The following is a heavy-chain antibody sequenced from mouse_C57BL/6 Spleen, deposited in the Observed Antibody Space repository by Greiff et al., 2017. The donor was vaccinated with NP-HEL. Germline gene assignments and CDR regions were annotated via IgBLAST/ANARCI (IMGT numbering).Heavy chain of an antibody. CDR3: ARSEDPYYFDY. Sequence: EVQLQQSGPELVKPGASVKISCKASGYTFTDYYMNWVKQSHGKSLEWIGDINPNNGGASYNQKFKGKATLTVDKSSSTAYMELRSLTSEDSAVYYCARSEDPYYFDYWGQGTTLTVSS. CDR1: GYTFTDYY. V-gene: IGHV1-26*01. CDR2: INPNNGGA. J-gene: IGHJ2*01.